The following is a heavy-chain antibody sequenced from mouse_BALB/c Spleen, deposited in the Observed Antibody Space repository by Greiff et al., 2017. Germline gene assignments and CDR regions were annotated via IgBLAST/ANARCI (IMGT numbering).Heavy chain of an antibody. D-gene: IGHD2-4*01. CDR1: GFNIKDYY. CDR3: ARIYYDYDGFAY. J-gene: IGHJ3*01. V-gene: IGHV14-1*02. CDR2: IDPENGNT. Sequence: EVQLQQSGAELVRPGALVKLSCKASGFNIKDYYMHWVKQRPEQGLEWIGWIDPENGNTIYDPKFQGKASITADTSSNTAYLQLSSLTSEDTAVYYCARIYYDYDGFAYWGQGTLVTVSA.